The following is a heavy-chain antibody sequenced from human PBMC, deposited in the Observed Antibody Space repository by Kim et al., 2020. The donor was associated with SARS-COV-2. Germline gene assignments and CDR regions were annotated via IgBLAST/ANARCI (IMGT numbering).Heavy chain of an antibody. J-gene: IGHJ6*01. CDR3: ERGRGVAGSYYYGMDV. D-gene: IGHD6-19*01. Sequence: GGSLRLSCAASGFTFSSYSMNWVRQAPGKGLEWVSYISSSSSTIYYADSVTGRFTISRDNAKNSLYLQMNSLRAEDTAVYYCERGRGVAGSYYYGMDVWGEGSTVTVSS. V-gene: IGHV3-48*04. CDR1: GFTFSSYS. CDR2: ISSSSSTI.